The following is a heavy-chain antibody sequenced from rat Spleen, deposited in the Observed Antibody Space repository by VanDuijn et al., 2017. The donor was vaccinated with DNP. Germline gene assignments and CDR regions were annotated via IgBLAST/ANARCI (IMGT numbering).Heavy chain of an antibody. D-gene: IGHD5-1*01. CDR1: GFIFSNYW. CDR2: IIYDGSST. V-gene: IGHV5-31*01. J-gene: IGHJ2*01. Sequence: EVQLVESGGGPVQPGRSLKLSCVASGFIFSNYWMTWIRQAPGKGLEWVATIIYDGSSTYYRDSVKGRFTISRDNAKSTLYLQVNSLRSEDTATYYCTREKTGRDWGQGVMVTVSS. CDR3: TREKTGRD.